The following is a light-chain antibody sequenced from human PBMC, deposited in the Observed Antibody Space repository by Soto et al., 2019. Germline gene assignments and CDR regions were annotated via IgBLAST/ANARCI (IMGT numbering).Light chain of an antibody. Sequence: QSVLTQPPSVSGAPGQRVTISCTGSSSNIGAGYDVHWYQQRPGTAPKLLIYGNSNRPSGVPDRFSGSKSGTSASLAITGLQAEDEADYYCQSNDSSLSGSVFGGGTKLTVL. CDR3: QSNDSSLSGSV. J-gene: IGLJ3*02. V-gene: IGLV1-40*01. CDR2: GNS. CDR1: SSNIGAGYD.